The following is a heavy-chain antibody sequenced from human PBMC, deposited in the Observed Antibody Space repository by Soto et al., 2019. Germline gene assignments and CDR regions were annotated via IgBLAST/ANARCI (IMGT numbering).Heavy chain of an antibody. CDR2: ISGDNVNR. D-gene: IGHD1-1*01. V-gene: IGHV1-18*01. Sequence: QVHLVQSGVEVKKPGASVKVSCTAHGYNLREYGVSWLRQVPGQGFEWMGWISGDNVNRRSSQRFQDRLTMTTDTSTNTASMELRSLRSDDTAVYFCGREGPQLGQEQYFQFIGVDVWGERPSVTVSS. CDR1: GYNLREYG. J-gene: IGHJ6*04. CDR3: GREGPQLGQEQYFQFIGVDV.